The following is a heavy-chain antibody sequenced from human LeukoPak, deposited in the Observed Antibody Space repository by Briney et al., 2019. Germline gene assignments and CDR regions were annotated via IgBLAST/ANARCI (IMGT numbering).Heavy chain of an antibody. V-gene: IGHV4-59*12. CDR1: GGSISSYY. Sequence: SETLSLTCTVSGGSISSYYWSWIRQPPGKGLEWIGYIYYSGSTNYNPSLKSRATISVDTSKNQFSLKLSSVTAADTAVYYCARVRVGASRAFDYWGQGTLVTVSS. J-gene: IGHJ4*02. CDR3: ARVRVGASRAFDY. D-gene: IGHD1-26*01. CDR2: IYYSGST.